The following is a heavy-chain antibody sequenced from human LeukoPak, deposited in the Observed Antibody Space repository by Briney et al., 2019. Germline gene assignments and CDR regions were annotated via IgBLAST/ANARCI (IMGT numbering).Heavy chain of an antibody. D-gene: IGHD3-3*01. CDR1: GGTFSSYA. V-gene: IGHV1-69*04. CDR2: IIPILGIA. CDR3: ARASGRLMTFDY. J-gene: IGHJ4*02. Sequence: SVKVSCKASGGTFSSYAIGWVRQAPGQGLEWMGRIIPILGIANYAQKFQGRVTITADKSTSTAYMELSSLRSEDTAVYYCARASGRLMTFDYWGQGTLVTVSS.